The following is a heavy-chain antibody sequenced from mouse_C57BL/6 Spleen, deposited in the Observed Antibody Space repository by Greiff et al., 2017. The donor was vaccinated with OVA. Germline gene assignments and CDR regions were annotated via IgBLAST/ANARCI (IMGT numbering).Heavy chain of an antibody. J-gene: IGHJ2*01. D-gene: IGHD2-1*01. V-gene: IGHV1-15*01. CDR3: TRAGVYYGKYVYMDY. Sequence: QVQLKESGAELVRPGASVTLSCKASGYTFTDYEMHWVKQTPVHGLEWIGAIDPETGGTAYNQKFKGKAILTADKSSSTAYMELRSLTSEDSAVYYGTRAGVYYGKYVYMDYWGQGTTVTVSS. CDR2: IDPETGGT. CDR1: GYTFTDYE.